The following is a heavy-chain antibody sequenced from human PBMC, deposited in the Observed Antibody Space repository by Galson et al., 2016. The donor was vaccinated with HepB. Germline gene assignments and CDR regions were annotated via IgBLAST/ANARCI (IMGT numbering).Heavy chain of an antibody. J-gene: IGHJ6*02. Sequence: SETLSLTCSVSGGSIRRSDYYWGWIRQPPGKGLEWIGSIHYNGDTYYKPSLNSRVTISVDTSKNQFFLQLSSVTAADTAIYYCARRENPRIWFGETQPYYGMDVWGQGTTVLVSS. CDR2: IHYNGDT. CDR3: ARRENPRIWFGETQPYYGMDV. V-gene: IGHV4-39*01. CDR1: GGSIRRSDYY. D-gene: IGHD3-10*01.